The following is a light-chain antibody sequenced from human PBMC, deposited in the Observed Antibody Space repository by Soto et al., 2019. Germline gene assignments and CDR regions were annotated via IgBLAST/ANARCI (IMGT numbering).Light chain of an antibody. CDR1: SSNIGTNY. J-gene: IGLJ3*02. V-gene: IGLV1-47*01. CDR3: ASWDESLSGVV. Sequence: QSVLTQSTSASGTPGQTVTISCSGSSSNIGTNYVFWYQHVPGTAPKLLLYKNNQRPSGVPDRFSGSKSGTSASLAISGLRSEDEAHYSCASWDESLSGVVFGGGTKVTVL. CDR2: KNN.